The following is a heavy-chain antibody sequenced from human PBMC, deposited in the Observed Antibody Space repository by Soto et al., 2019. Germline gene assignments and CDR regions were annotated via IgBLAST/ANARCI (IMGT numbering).Heavy chain of an antibody. CDR2: LYYTGTT. Sequence: SETLSLTCSVSGSSIRRTSYYFGWFLQPPGKGLEWIGSLYYTGTTNYKSSLKSRVTISADKSQNQFSLRLSSVTAADTAVYYCARVLRITMIVVVDPDAFDIWGQGTMVT. CDR1: GSSIRRTSYY. V-gene: IGHV4-39*07. J-gene: IGHJ3*02. D-gene: IGHD3-22*01. CDR3: ARVLRITMIVVVDPDAFDI.